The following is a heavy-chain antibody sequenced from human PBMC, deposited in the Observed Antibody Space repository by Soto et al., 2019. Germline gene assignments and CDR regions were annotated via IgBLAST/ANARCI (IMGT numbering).Heavy chain of an antibody. V-gene: IGHV3-9*01. CDR2: ISWNSGSI. CDR3: AKVYTSIIGPFDY. D-gene: IGHD1-20*01. CDR1: GFTFEDDA. J-gene: IGHJ4*02. Sequence: EVQLVESGGGLVQPGRSLRLSCAASGFTFEDDAMHWVRQAPGKGLEWVSGISWNSGSIGYADSVKGRFTISRDNAKNSLYLQMNSLRAEDTALYYCAKVYTSIIGPFDYWGQGTLVTVSS.